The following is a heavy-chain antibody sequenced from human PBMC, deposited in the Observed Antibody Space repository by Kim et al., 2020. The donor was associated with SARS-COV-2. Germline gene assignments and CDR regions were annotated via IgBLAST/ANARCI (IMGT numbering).Heavy chain of an antibody. CDR2: ISSNGGST. V-gene: IGHV3-64D*09. CDR1: GFTFSSYA. J-gene: IGHJ3*02. CDR3: VKDLGGGGYSYGYWDAFDI. D-gene: IGHD5-18*01. Sequence: GGSLRLSCSASGFTFSSYAMHWVRQAPGKGLEYVSAISSNGGSTYYADSVKGRFTISRDNSKNTLYLQMSSLRAEDTAVYYCVKDLGGGGYSYGYWDAFDIWGQGTMVTVSS.